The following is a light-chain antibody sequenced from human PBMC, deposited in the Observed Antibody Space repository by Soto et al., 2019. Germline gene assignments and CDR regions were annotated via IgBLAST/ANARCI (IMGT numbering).Light chain of an antibody. CDR1: SSNIGSNT. CDR2: SNN. J-gene: IGLJ2*01. Sequence: QSVLTQPPSAPGTPGQRVTISCSGSSSNIGSNTVNWYQQLPGTAPKLLIYSNNQRPSGVPDRISGSKSGTSASLAISGLQSEDEADYYCAAWDDSLNGVVFGGGTKLTVL. CDR3: AAWDDSLNGVV. V-gene: IGLV1-44*01.